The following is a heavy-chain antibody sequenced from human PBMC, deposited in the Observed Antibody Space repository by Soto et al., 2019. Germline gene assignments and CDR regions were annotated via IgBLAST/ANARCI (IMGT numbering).Heavy chain of an antibody. CDR3: ARRAGIVLMVYADYYMDV. D-gene: IGHD2-8*01. V-gene: IGHV4-39*01. J-gene: IGHJ6*03. CDR2: IYYSGST. Sequence: SETLSLTCTVSGGSISSSSYYWGWIRQPPGKGLEWIGSIYYSGSTYYNPSLKSRVTISVDTSKNQFSLKLSSVTAADTAVYYCARRAGIVLMVYADYYMDVWGKGTTVTVS. CDR1: GGSISSSSYY.